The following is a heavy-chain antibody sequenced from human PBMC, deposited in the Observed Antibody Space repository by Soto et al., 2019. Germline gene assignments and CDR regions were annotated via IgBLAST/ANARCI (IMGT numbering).Heavy chain of an antibody. Sequence: QVQLQESGPGLVKPSETLSLTCSVSGGSISGSYWSWIRQSPGKGLEWLGYVYYTGSTNYSPSLRNRVNISVDTSKNEFSLRLSSVTAADTAVYFCARSVAVPGAHIDYWGQGTQVTVSS. CDR1: GGSISGSY. CDR2: VYYTGST. CDR3: ARSVAVPGAHIDY. D-gene: IGHD6-19*01. J-gene: IGHJ4*02. V-gene: IGHV4-59*01.